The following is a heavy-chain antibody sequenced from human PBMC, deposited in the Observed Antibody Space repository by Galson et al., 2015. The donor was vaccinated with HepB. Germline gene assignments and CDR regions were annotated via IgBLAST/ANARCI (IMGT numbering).Heavy chain of an antibody. J-gene: IGHJ4*02. CDR1: GFTFSSYG. V-gene: IGHV3-30*18. CDR3: AKDPGLLRAAAGYFDY. D-gene: IGHD6-13*01. Sequence: SLRLSCAASGFTFSSYGMHWVRQAPGKGLEWVAVISYDGSNKYYADSVKGRFTISRDNSKNTLYLQMNSLRAEDTAVYYCAKDPGLLRAAAGYFDYWGQGTLVTVSS. CDR2: ISYDGSNK.